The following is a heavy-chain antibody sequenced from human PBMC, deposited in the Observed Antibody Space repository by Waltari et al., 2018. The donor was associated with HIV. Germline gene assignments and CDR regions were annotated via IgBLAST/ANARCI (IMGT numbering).Heavy chain of an antibody. CDR3: ARDQDYYDSTGYTCYAFDP. V-gene: IGHV4-38-2*02. D-gene: IGHD3-22*01. CDR1: GSSISSRYY. Sequence: QVRLQESGPGLVKPSETLSLTCSVSGSSISSRYYWGWIRQAPGKGLEWIWSIYRTGTTYYNPSLKSRGSVSVNMSKNQFSLKLSSVTAADTAVYYCARDQDYYDSTGYTCYAFDPWGQGTMVIVSS. CDR2: IYRTGTT. J-gene: IGHJ3*01.